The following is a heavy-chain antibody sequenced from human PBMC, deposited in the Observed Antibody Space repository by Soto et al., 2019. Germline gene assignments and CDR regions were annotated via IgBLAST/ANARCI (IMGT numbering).Heavy chain of an antibody. J-gene: IGHJ4*02. Sequence: ASVKVSCKTSGYTFSSIGISWERQAPGQGLEWMGWISPYKGNTYYAQRLQGRVTMATDTSTSTAYMELRSLRSNDTAVYFCARDLDGSGNYYTNYWGQGTLVTVSS. CDR3: ARDLDGSGNYYTNY. D-gene: IGHD3-10*01. V-gene: IGHV1-18*01. CDR1: GYTFSSIG. CDR2: ISPYKGNT.